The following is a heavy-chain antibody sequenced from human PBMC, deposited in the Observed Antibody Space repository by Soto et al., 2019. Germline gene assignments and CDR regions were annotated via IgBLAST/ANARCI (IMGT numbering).Heavy chain of an antibody. CDR1: GFTFSLYE. V-gene: IGHV3-48*03. CDR2: ISTSGSTI. J-gene: IGHJ6*02. CDR3: ARENSPAGLDV. D-gene: IGHD6-13*01. Sequence: HPGGSLRLSCAASGFTFSLYEMTWVRQAPGKGLEWLSHISTSGSTIYHADSVKGRFTISRDNAKNSLFLQVNSLRAEDTAVYYCARENSPAGLDVWGQGTTVTVSS.